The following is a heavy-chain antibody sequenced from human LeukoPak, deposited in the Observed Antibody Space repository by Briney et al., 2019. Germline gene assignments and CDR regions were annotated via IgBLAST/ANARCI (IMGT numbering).Heavy chain of an antibody. J-gene: IGHJ4*02. Sequence: SETLSLTCAVYGGSFSGYYWSWIRQPPGKGLEWIGEINHSGSTNYNPSLKSRVTISVDTSKNQFSLKLRSATAADTAVYYCARGASGWPFDYWGQGTLVTVSS. CDR1: GGSFSGYY. D-gene: IGHD6-19*01. CDR2: INHSGST. CDR3: ARGASGWPFDY. V-gene: IGHV4-34*01.